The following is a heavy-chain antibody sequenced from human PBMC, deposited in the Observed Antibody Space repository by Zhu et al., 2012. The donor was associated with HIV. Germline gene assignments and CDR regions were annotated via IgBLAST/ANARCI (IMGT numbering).Heavy chain of an antibody. CDR3: ARVASRYYYDSSGYPQ. D-gene: IGHD3-22*01. CDR1: GYSISSGYY. CDR2: IYHSGST. Sequence: QVQLQESGPGLVKPSETLSLTCTVSGYSISSGYYWGWIRQPPGKGLEWIGSIYHSGSTYYNPSLKSRVTISVDTSKNQFSLKLSSVTAADTAVYYCARVASRYYYDSSGYPQWGQGTLVTVSS. V-gene: IGHV4-38-2*02. J-gene: IGHJ4*02.